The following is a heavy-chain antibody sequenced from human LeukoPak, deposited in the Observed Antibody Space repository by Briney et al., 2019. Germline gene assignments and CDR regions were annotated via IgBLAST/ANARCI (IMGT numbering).Heavy chain of an antibody. CDR2: IIPIFGTA. D-gene: IGHD3-22*01. Sequence: SVKVSCKASGGTFSSYAISWVRQAPGQGLEWMGGIIPIFGTANCAQKFQGRVTITTDESTSTAYMELSSLRSEDTAVYYCARVFAPYYYDSSGYSHFDYWGQGTLVTVSS. CDR3: ARVFAPYYYDSSGYSHFDY. CDR1: GGTFSSYA. J-gene: IGHJ4*02. V-gene: IGHV1-69*05.